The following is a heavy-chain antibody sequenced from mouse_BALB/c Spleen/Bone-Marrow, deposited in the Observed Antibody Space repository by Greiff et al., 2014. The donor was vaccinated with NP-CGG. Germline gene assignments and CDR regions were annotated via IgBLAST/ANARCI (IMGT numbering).Heavy chain of an antibody. Sequence: QVQLQQPGAELVRPGTSVKGSCKASGCAFSNYLIEWVKQRPGQGLEWIGVINPGSGDINYNEKFKGKAALTADKSSSTAYMQLSSLTSDDSAVYFCARFIATAYAMDYWGQGTSVTVSS. CDR3: ARFIATAYAMDY. CDR1: GCAFSNYL. J-gene: IGHJ4*01. V-gene: IGHV1-54*01. D-gene: IGHD1-1*01. CDR2: INPGSGDI.